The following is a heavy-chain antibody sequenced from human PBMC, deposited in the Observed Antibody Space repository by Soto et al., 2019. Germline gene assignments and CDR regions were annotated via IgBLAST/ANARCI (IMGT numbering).Heavy chain of an antibody. V-gene: IGHV4-30-2*01. CDR1: GGSIISGGYS. Sequence: PLETLPLTCAVSGGSIISGGYSWSWIRQPPGKGLEWIGYIYHSGSTYYNPSLKSRVTISVDRSKNQFSLKLSSVTAADTAVYYCARVYDSSGPAFDYWGQGTLVTVSS. J-gene: IGHJ4*02. CDR2: IYHSGST. D-gene: IGHD3-22*01. CDR3: ARVYDSSGPAFDY.